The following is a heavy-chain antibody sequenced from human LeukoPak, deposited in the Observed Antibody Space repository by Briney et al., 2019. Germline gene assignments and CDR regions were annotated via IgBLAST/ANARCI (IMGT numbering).Heavy chain of an antibody. CDR2: INHSGST. V-gene: IGHV4-34*01. J-gene: IGHJ4*02. CDR3: ARGRYYYGSGSYYFDY. Sequence: SETLSLTCAVYGGSFSGYYWSWIRQPPGKGLEWIGEINHSGSTNYNPSLKSRVTISVDTSKNQFSLKLSSVTAADTAVYYCARGRYYYGSGSYYFDYWGQGTLVTASS. D-gene: IGHD3-10*01. CDR1: GGSFSGYY.